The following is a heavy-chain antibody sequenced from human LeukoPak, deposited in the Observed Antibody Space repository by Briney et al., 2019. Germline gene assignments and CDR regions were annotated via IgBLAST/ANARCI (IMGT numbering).Heavy chain of an antibody. V-gene: IGHV3-21*01. CDR1: GFTFSSYS. Sequence: PGGSLRLSCVGPGFTFSSYSMNWVRQARGKGLEWVSSISSSSSYIYYADSVKGRFTISRDNAKKSLYLQMNSLRAEDMAVYYCARASGPPYYDILTGHYGAFDIRGQGTMVTVSS. J-gene: IGHJ3*02. CDR2: ISSSSSYI. CDR3: ARASGPPYYDILTGHYGAFDI. D-gene: IGHD3-9*01.